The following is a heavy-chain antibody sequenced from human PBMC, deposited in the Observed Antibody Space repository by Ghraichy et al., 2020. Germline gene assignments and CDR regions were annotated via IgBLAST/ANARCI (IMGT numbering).Heavy chain of an antibody. J-gene: IGHJ3*02. CDR1: GGSISSSDYY. CDR2: IYYGGSP. CDR3: ARPKNQLLSAFDT. V-gene: IGHV4-39*01. Sequence: SETLSLTCTVSGGSISSSDYYWGWIRQPPGKGLEWIGTIYYGGSPYYNPSLKSRVTISVDTSKNQFSLKLNSVTAADTAVYYCARPKNQLLSAFDTWGQGTMVTVSS. D-gene: IGHD2-2*01.